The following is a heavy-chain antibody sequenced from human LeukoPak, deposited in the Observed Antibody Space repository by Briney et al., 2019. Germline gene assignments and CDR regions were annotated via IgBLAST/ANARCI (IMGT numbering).Heavy chain of an antibody. D-gene: IGHD6-13*01. Sequence: GESLKISCKHSEYSFPNYCIGWVRQMPGKGLEWMGVIYPDDSDTRYSPSFQGQVTISADKSISTAYLQWSSLKASDTAMYYCAIGRGGQQLGDYWGQGTLVTVSS. CDR3: AIGRGGQQLGDY. CDR2: IYPDDSDT. CDR1: EYSFPNYC. V-gene: IGHV5-51*01. J-gene: IGHJ4*02.